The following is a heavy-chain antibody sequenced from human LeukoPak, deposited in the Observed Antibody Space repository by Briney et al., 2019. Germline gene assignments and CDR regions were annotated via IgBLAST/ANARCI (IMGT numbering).Heavy chain of an antibody. J-gene: IGHJ4*02. V-gene: IGHV4-39*01. D-gene: IGHD2-8*01. CDR1: GVSISSSSYY. CDR2: IYYSGSS. CDR3: ARVGYCTNGVCSQRIFDY. Sequence: AETLSLTCTVSGVSISSSSYYWGWIRQPPGKGLEWSVSIYYSGSSYYNPSLKSRVTISVDTSKNQFSLKLSSVTAADTAVYYCARVGYCTNGVCSQRIFDYWGQGTLVTVSS.